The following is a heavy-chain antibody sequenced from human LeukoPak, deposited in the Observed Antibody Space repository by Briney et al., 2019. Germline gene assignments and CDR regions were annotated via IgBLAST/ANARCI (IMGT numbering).Heavy chain of an antibody. J-gene: IGHJ3*02. CDR3: ARLEMATISPDAFDI. Sequence: GESLKISCKGSGYSFTSYWIGWVRQMPGKGLEWMGIIYPGDSDTRYSPSFQGQVTISADKSISTAYLQSSSLKASDTAMYYCARLEMATISPDAFDIWGQGTMVTVSS. D-gene: IGHD5-24*01. CDR1: GYSFTSYW. V-gene: IGHV5-51*01. CDR2: IYPGDSDT.